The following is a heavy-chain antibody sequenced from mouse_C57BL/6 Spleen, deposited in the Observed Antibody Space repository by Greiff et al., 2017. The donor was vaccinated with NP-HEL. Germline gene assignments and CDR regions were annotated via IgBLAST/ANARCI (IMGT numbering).Heavy chain of an antibody. D-gene: IGHD2-12*01. CDR3: ARNDGVWYFDV. CDR2: IDPSDSYT. Sequence: QVQLQQPGAELVMPGASVKLSCKASGYTFTSYWMHWVKQRPGQGLEWIGEIDPSDSYTNYNQKFKGKSTLTVDKSSSTAYMQLSSLTSEDSAVYYCARNDGVWYFDVWGTGTTVTVSS. V-gene: IGHV1-69*01. J-gene: IGHJ1*03. CDR1: GYTFTSYW.